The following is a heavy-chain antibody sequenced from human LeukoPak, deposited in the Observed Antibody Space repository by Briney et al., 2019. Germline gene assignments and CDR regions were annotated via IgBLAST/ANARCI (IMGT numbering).Heavy chain of an antibody. CDR1: GFTFDDYG. V-gene: IGHV3-20*04. CDR2: INWNGGST. Sequence: RPGGSLRLSCAASGFTFDDYGMSWVRQSPGKGLEWVSGINWNGGSTGYADSVKGRLTISRDNAKNSLYPQKNSLRAEHTALYYFARSVAASRDYWGQGTLVTVSS. J-gene: IGHJ4*02. CDR3: ARSVAASRDY. D-gene: IGHD2-15*01.